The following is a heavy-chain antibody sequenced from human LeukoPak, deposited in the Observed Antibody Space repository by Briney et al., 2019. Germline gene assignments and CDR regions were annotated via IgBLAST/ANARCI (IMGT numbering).Heavy chain of an antibody. CDR3: ARDWVAGVPFDAFDI. CDR2: IKEDGSEK. CDR1: GFTLSSYW. V-gene: IGHV3-7*03. Sequence: GGSLRLSCAASGFTLSSYWMSWVCQAPGKGLEWVANIKEDGSEKYYVDSVKGRFIISRDNAQNSVYLHMNSLTAEDTALYYCARDWVAGVPFDAFDIWGQGTMVSVSS. J-gene: IGHJ3*02. D-gene: IGHD3-10*01.